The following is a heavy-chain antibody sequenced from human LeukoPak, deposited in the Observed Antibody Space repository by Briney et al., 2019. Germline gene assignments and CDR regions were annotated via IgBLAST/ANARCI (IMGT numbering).Heavy chain of an antibody. CDR2: ISSSSTI. Sequence: GGSLRLSCVASGFTFSSYSMNWVRQAPGKGLEWVSYISSSSTIHYADSVKGRFTISRDNAKNSLYLQMNSLRDEDTAVYYCARGCSVTRCYEGDYWGQGTLVTVSS. V-gene: IGHV3-48*02. J-gene: IGHJ4*02. D-gene: IGHD2-2*01. CDR3: ARGCSVTRCYEGDY. CDR1: GFTFSSYS.